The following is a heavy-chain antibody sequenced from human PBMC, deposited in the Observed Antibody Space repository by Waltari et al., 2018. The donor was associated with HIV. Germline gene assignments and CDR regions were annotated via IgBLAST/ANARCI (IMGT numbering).Heavy chain of an antibody. V-gene: IGHV3-74*01. D-gene: IGHD3-3*01. CDR3: TRAVFWSTFFSDNFFDY. Sequence: EVELVESGGGLVQPGGSLRLSCAASRFHFSNHWLYWVRQVPGKGLVWVSRVNGDASSTDYADSVRGRFTISRDNAKNTVFLQMDSLRAEDTAVYYCTRAVFWSTFFSDNFFDYWGQGTPLTVSS. J-gene: IGHJ4*02. CDR2: VNGDASST. CDR1: RFHFSNHW.